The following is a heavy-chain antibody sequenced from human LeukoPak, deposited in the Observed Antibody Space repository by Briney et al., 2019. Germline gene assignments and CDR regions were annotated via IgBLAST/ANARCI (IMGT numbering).Heavy chain of an antibody. J-gene: IGHJ5*02. Sequence: GGSLRLSCAASVFTSSYYYMSWIRQAPGKGLEWISYISGSGSSTYYADSVKCRFTISRDNAKNSLSLQMNSLRAEDTAVYYCARGTGFFDHWGQGTLVTVSS. CDR3: ARGTGFFDH. V-gene: IGHV3-11*04. CDR1: VFTSSYYY. D-gene: IGHD1-1*01. CDR2: ISGSGSST.